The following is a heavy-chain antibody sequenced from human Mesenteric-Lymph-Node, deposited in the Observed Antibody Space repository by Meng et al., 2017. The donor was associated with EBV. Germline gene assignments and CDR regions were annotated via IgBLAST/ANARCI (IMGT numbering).Heavy chain of an antibody. CDR3: ARELGEYCSSTNCYGGVRWFDP. CDR2: TSRTDGSA. Sequence: VRPGEAGAEVKPPGASVKVSCKASVAFTGYYIYWVRQAPGQGLEWMGMTSRTDGSATYAQKFQGRLTVTSDTSTTTAYMELSSLRSEDTAVYYCARELGEYCSSTNCYGGVRWFDPWGQGTLVTVSS. CDR1: VAFTGYY. V-gene: IGHV1-46*01. J-gene: IGHJ5*02. D-gene: IGHD2-2*01.